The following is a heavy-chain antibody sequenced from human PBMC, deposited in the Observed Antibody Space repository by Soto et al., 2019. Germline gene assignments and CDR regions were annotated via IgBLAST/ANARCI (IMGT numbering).Heavy chain of an antibody. V-gene: IGHV1-69*04. CDR3: ATESVDTALEHRIGMDV. CDR2: IIPILGIA. Sequence: GASVKVSCKASGGTFSSYTISWVRQAPGQGLECMGRIIPILGIANYAQKFQGRVTITADKSTSTAYMGLSSLRSEDTAVYYCATESVDTALEHRIGMDVWGQGTTVTVSS. J-gene: IGHJ6*02. CDR1: GGTFSSYT. D-gene: IGHD5-18*01.